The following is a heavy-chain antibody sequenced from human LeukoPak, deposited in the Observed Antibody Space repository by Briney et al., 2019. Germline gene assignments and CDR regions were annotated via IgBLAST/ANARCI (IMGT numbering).Heavy chain of an antibody. CDR2: ISTNSRYI. CDR3: AKGDGVAGSFDY. CDR1: GFTFSSYS. D-gene: IGHD6-19*01. V-gene: IGHV3-21*01. Sequence: GGSLRLSCAASGFTFSSYSMNWVRQAPGKGLEWVSSISTNSRYIYYADSVKGRFTISRDNAENSLYLQMNSLRAEDTAVYYCAKGDGVAGSFDYWGQGTLVTVSS. J-gene: IGHJ4*02.